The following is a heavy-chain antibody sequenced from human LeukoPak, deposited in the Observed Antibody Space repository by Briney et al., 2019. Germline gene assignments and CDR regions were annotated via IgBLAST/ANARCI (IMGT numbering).Heavy chain of an antibody. Sequence: PGRSLRLSRAASGFTFSSYGMHWVRQAPGKGLEWVAVISYDGSNKYYADSVKGRFTISRDNSKNTLYLQMNSLRAEDTAVYYCAKSRESDYYYGMDVWGKGTTVTVSS. CDR3: AKSRESDYYYGMDV. CDR2: ISYDGSNK. CDR1: GFTFSSYG. V-gene: IGHV3-30*18. D-gene: IGHD3-10*01. J-gene: IGHJ6*04.